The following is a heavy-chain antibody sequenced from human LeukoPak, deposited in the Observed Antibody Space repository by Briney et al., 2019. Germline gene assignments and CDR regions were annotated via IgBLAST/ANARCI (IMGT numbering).Heavy chain of an antibody. V-gene: IGHV3-23*01. J-gene: IGHJ4*02. Sequence: AGGSLRLSCTASGFTLSSYGMSWVRQAPGKGLEWVSNISGSGGGTYYADSVRGRFTISRDNPRNTLYLQMNSLRAADTAVYYCAIGGVTMLRGFIIDWRRGTLVTVSS. D-gene: IGHD3-10*01. CDR3: AIGGVTMLRGFIID. CDR2: ISGSGGGT. CDR1: GFTLSSYG.